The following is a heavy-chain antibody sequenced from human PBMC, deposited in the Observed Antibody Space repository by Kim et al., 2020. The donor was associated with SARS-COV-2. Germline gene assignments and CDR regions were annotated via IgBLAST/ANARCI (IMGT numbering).Heavy chain of an antibody. CDR1: GFTFRDYY. V-gene: IGHV3-11*05. CDR2: ISSASSYT. D-gene: IGHD2-15*01. CDR3: ARDSMVAADAFDI. Sequence: GGSLRLSCAASGFTFRDYYMSWIRQAPGKGLEWVSYISSASSYTNYTDSVKGRFTISRDNAQNSLYLQMNSLRAEDTAVYYCARDSMVAADAFDIWGQGTMVTVSS. J-gene: IGHJ3*02.